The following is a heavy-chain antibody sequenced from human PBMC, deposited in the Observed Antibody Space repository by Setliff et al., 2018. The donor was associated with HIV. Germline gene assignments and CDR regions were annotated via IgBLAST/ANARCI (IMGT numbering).Heavy chain of an antibody. CDR1: GFIFSDYA. CDR2: IRFDGNRE. V-gene: IGHV3-30*02. J-gene: IGHJ4*02. Sequence: PGGSLRLSCAAPGFIFSDYAMHWVRQAPGKGLEWVAHIRFDGNREYYADSVKGRFTISRDNSKNTVYLEMNSLRAGDTAVYYCTKERGDGYGYYFHYWGQGTLVTVSS. D-gene: IGHD5-12*01. CDR3: TKERGDGYGYYFHY.